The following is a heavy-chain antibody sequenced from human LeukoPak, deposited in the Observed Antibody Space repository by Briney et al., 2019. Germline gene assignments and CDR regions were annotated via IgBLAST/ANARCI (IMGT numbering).Heavy chain of an antibody. CDR3: ARYSSSLVFDY. CDR2: TYYSGST. CDR1: GGSISSSSHD. Sequence: SETLSLTCTVSGGSISSSSHDWGWIRQPPGKGLEWIGSTYYSGSTYYNPSLKSRVTIFVDTSKNQFSLKLSSVTAADTAVYYCARYSSSLVFDYWGQGILVTVSS. V-gene: IGHV4-39*01. J-gene: IGHJ4*02. D-gene: IGHD6-13*01.